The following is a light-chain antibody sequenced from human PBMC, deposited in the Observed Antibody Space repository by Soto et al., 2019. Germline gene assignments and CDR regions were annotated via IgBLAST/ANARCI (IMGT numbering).Light chain of an antibody. Sequence: DIQMTQSPSSLSASVGDRVTITCRASQGISNYLAWYQQKPGKVPKLLIYAASTLQSGVPSRFSSSGSGTDFTLTISSLQPEDVATYYCQKYTSAPPFTFGPGTKVDIK. J-gene: IGKJ3*01. CDR1: QGISNY. CDR3: QKYTSAPPFT. V-gene: IGKV1-27*01. CDR2: AAS.